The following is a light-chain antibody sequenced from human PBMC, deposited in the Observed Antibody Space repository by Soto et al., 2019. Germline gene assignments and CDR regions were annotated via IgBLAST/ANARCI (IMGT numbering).Light chain of an antibody. V-gene: IGLV2-8*01. Sequence: QSALTQPPSASGSPGQSVTLSCTGTSSDVGGSNYVSWYQQHPAKAPKLMIYEISKRPSGVPDRFSGSKSGNTASLTVSGLQAEDEADYYCSSYAGSNNLVFGGGTKLTVL. CDR2: EIS. CDR3: SSYAGSNNLV. CDR1: SSDVGGSNY. J-gene: IGLJ3*02.